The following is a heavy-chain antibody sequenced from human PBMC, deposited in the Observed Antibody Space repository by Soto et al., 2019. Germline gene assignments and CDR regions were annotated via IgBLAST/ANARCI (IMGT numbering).Heavy chain of an antibody. V-gene: IGHV3-21*01. CDR2: ISSSSSYI. CDR1: GFTFSSYS. J-gene: IGHJ6*02. D-gene: IGHD1-26*01. Sequence: GGSLRLSCAASGFTFSSYSMNWVRQAPGKGLEWVSSISSSSSYINYADSVKGRFTISRDNPKNSLYLQMNSLRAEDTAVYYGASRIVGATGGETFWDYYYGMDVWGQGTTVTVSS. CDR3: ASRIVGATGGETFWDYYYGMDV.